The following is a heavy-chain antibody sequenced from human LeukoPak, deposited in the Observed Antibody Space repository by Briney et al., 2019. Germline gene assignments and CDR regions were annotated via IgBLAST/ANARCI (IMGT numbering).Heavy chain of an antibody. CDR3: ARRAMSSGYDGWYFDL. CDR2: MSYSGRA. J-gene: IGHJ2*01. V-gene: IGHV4-59*08. CDR1: GGSISTYY. D-gene: IGHD3-22*01. Sequence: SETLSLTCTVSGGSISTYYWSWIRQPPGKGLEGIGTMSYSGRANYNPSLKSRVTISADTSKNQFSLKLSSVTAADTAVYYCARRAMSSGYDGWYFDLWGRGTLVTVSS.